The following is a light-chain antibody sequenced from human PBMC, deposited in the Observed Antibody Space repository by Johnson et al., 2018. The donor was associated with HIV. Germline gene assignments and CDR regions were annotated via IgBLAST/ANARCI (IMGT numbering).Light chain of an antibody. J-gene: IGLJ1*01. CDR3: ATWDTSLSTGGV. V-gene: IGLV1-51*02. CDR1: SSTFGNSY. CDR2: KNN. Sequence: QSVLTQPPSVSAAPGQRVTISCSGASSTFGNSYIYWYQLLPGSPPKLLVFKNNERPSGIPDRFSGSNSGTSATLDITGLQTGDEADYYCATWDTSLSTGGVFGTGTKVTVL.